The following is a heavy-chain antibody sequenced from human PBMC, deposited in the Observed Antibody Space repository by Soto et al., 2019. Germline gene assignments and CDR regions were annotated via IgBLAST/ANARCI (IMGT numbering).Heavy chain of an antibody. V-gene: IGHV3-23*01. CDR3: AKAYRIPGRYDFWSGYYVLNWFDP. J-gene: IGHJ5*02. D-gene: IGHD3-3*01. Sequence: GGSLRLSCAASGFTFSSYAMSWVRQAPGKGLEWVSAISGSGGSTYYADSVKGRFTISRDNSKNTLYLQMNSLRAEDTAVYYWAKAYRIPGRYDFWSGYYVLNWFDPWGQGTLVTVSS. CDR1: GFTFSSYA. CDR2: ISGSGGST.